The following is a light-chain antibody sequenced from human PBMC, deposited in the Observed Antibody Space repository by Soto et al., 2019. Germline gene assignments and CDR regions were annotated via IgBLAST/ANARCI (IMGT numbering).Light chain of an antibody. CDR3: QQYGRT. Sequence: ETVLTQSPGTLSLSPGERATLSCRASQSISSTYLAWYQQKPGQAPRLLLYGASSRATGIPYRFSGSGSETDFTLNISRLEPEDFAVYYCQQYGRTFGQGTKLEIK. V-gene: IGKV3-20*01. CDR2: GAS. CDR1: QSISSTY. J-gene: IGKJ1*01.